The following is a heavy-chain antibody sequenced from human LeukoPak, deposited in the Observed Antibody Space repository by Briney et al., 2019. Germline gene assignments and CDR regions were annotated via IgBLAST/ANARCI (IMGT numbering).Heavy chain of an antibody. D-gene: IGHD3-9*01. CDR2: YDPEDGET. Sequence: ASVKVSCKVSGYTVTELSMHWVRQAPGKGLQWMGGYDPEDGETIYAQKFQGRGTMAEDTSTDAADMELSSLRSEDTAVYYSATAARVLPALPGAFDIWGQGTMVTVSS. CDR1: GYTVTELS. V-gene: IGHV1-24*01. CDR3: ATAARVLPALPGAFDI. J-gene: IGHJ3*02.